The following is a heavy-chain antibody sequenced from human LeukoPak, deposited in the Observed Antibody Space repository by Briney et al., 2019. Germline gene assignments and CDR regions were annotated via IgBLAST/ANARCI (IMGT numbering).Heavy chain of an antibody. CDR1: GFTFSRFW. J-gene: IGHJ4*02. D-gene: IGHD3-16*01. CDR2: IKSDGSST. Sequence: PGGSLRLSCAASGFTFSRFWMQWLRQAPGKGLVWVSRIKSDGSSTSYADSVRGRFTISRDNAKNTLYLQMNSLRAEDTAVYYCARDPPWGSWGQGTLVTVSS. V-gene: IGHV3-74*01. CDR3: ARDPPWGS.